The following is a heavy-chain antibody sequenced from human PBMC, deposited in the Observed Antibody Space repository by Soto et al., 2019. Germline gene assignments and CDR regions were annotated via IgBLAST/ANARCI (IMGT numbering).Heavy chain of an antibody. V-gene: IGHV3-11*01. D-gene: IGHD2-15*01. J-gene: IGHJ4*02. CDR1: GFTFSDYY. CDR3: ARILCRGGRCYLD. CDR2: ISSGASTI. Sequence: GGSLRLSCAASGFTFSDYYMNWIRQAPGTGLEWISYISSGASTIYYTDSVKGRFTISRDNAKNSLYLQMNSLRAEDTAVYYCARILCRGGRCYLDWGQGTLVTVS.